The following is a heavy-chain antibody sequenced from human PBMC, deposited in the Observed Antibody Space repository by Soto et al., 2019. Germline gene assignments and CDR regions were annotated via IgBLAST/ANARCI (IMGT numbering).Heavy chain of an antibody. Sequence: QVRLVQSGAEVKKPGSSVTLSCTASGGNSNSYSIAWVRQAPEQGLQWLGTIVPLSGTPNHAQQFQATVTITADTSTNTAYWELRSLRSEDKSIYYCARDWRQMSRGGFFDYWGQGRLVTISS. CDR1: GGNSNSYS. CDR2: IVPLSGTP. J-gene: IGHJ4*02. V-gene: IGHV1-69*06. CDR3: ARDWRQMSRGGFFDY. D-gene: IGHD3-16*01.